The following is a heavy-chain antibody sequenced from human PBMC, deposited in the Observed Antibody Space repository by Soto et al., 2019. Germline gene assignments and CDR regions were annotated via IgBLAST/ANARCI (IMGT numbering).Heavy chain of an antibody. CDR3: AKDGHCNGGSCYLYYLDY. D-gene: IGHD2-15*01. CDR2: ISYSGST. J-gene: IGHJ4*02. V-gene: IGHV4-31*03. CDR1: GGSISSGGYY. Sequence: SETLSLTCTVSGGSISSGGYYWSWIRQHPGTGLEWIGHISYSGSTYYNSSLKSRVTISVDTSRNHFSLIVNSVTAADTAVYFCAKDGHCNGGSCYLYYLDYWGQGTPVTVSS.